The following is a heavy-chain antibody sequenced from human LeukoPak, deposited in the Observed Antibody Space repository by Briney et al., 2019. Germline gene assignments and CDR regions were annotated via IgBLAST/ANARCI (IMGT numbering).Heavy chain of an antibody. D-gene: IGHD2-15*01. CDR3: ARASDIVVVVASATSFDY. Sequence: PGGSLRLSCAASGFTFSSYGMHWVRQAPGKGLEWVAFIRYDGSNKYYADSVKGRFTISRDNAKNSLYLQMNSLRAEDTAVYYCARASDIVVVVASATSFDYWGQGTLVTVSS. J-gene: IGHJ4*02. CDR2: IRYDGSNK. V-gene: IGHV3-30*02. CDR1: GFTFSSYG.